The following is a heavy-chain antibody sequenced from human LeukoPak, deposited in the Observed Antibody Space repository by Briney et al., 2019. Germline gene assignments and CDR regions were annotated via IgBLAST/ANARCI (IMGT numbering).Heavy chain of an antibody. CDR2: IYYSGST. V-gene: IGHV4-59*06. CDR1: GGSISSYY. J-gene: IGHJ3*02. Sequence: SETLSLTCTVSGGSISSYYWSWIRQHPGKGLEWIGYIYYSGSTYYNPSLKSRVTISVDTSKNQFSLKLSSVTAADTAVYYCARVFSANYDSSGYYYIDAFDIWGQGTMVTVSS. CDR3: ARVFSANYDSSGYYYIDAFDI. D-gene: IGHD3-22*01.